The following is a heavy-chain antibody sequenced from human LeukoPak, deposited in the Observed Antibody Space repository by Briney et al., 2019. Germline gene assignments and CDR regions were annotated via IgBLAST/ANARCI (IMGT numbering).Heavy chain of an antibody. Sequence: GGSLRLSCAASGFTFSNYAMKWVRQAPGKGLEWVPTISGSGGSTYYADSVKGRFTISRDNSKSTLYLQMNSLRAEDTAVYYCAKVAFGELLSYDYWGQGTLVTVSS. CDR2: ISGSGGST. CDR1: GFTFSNYA. J-gene: IGHJ4*02. V-gene: IGHV3-23*01. CDR3: AKVAFGELLSYDY. D-gene: IGHD3-10*01.